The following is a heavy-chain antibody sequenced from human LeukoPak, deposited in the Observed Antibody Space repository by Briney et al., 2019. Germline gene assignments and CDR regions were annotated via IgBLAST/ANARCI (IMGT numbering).Heavy chain of an antibody. D-gene: IGHD5-18*01. CDR2: IYPGDSDT. CDR1: GYSFTSYW. CDR3: ARPIFSTAMVPYGAFDI. V-gene: IGHV5-51*01. J-gene: IGHJ3*02. Sequence: GESPKISCKGSGYSFTSYWIGWVRQMPGKGLEWMGIIYPGDSDTRYSPSFQGQVTISADKSISTAYLQWSSLKASDTAMYYCARPIFSTAMVPYGAFDIWGQGTMVAVSS.